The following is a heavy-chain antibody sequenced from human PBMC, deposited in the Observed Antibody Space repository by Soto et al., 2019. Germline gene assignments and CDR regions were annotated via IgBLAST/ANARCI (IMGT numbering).Heavy chain of an antibody. Sequence: EVQLVESGGGVVRPGGSLRLSCAASGFTFVDYGMTWVRQAPGRGLEWVSGINWNGGSTGYADSVKGRFTISRDNAKNSLYLQMNSLRAEDTALYYCARVTAQGYYFDYWGQGTLVTVSS. J-gene: IGHJ4*02. CDR2: INWNGGST. CDR1: GFTFVDYG. V-gene: IGHV3-20*04. CDR3: ARVTAQGYYFDY.